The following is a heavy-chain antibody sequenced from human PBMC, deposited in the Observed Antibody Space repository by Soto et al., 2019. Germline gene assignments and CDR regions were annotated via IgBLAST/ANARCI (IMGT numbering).Heavy chain of an antibody. Sequence: QVQLVQSGAEEKKPGASVKVSCKASGYTFTSYAMHWVRQAPGQRLEWMGWINAGNGNTKYSQKIQGRVTITRDTSASTAYMELSSLRSEDTAVYYCARDGLWFGEFSLGYWGQGTLVTVSS. D-gene: IGHD3-10*01. J-gene: IGHJ4*02. CDR1: GYTFTSYA. V-gene: IGHV1-3*05. CDR3: ARDGLWFGEFSLGY. CDR2: INAGNGNT.